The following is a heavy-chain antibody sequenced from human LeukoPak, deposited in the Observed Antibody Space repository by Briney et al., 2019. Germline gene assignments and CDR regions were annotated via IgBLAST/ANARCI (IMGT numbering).Heavy chain of an antibody. CDR2: IYHSGST. CDR3: ARENMVATMVDY. D-gene: IGHD5-12*01. V-gene: IGHV4-38-2*02. CDR1: GYSISSGYY. J-gene: IGHJ4*02. Sequence: SETLSLTCTVSGYSISSGYYWGWIRQPPGKGLEWIGGIYHSGSTYYNPSLKSRVTISVDTSKNHFSLKLTSVTAAGTAVYYCARENMVATMVDYWGQGTLVTVSS.